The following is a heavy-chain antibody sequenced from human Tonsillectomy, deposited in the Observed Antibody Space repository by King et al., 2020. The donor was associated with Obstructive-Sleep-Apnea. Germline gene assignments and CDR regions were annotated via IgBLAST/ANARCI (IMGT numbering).Heavy chain of an antibody. V-gene: IGHV3-33*06. D-gene: IGHD2-2*01. Sequence: QLVQSGGGVVQPGRSLRLSCAASGFTFNSYTMHWIRQAPGKGLEWVAVIWFDGSNTYYADSVKGRFTISRDNSKNTLYLQMNSLRAEDTAVYYCAKEGEDRYCSSPTCYDYGMDVWGQGATVTVSS. J-gene: IGHJ6*02. CDR1: GFTFNSYT. CDR2: IWFDGSNT. CDR3: AKEGEDRYCSSPTCYDYGMDV.